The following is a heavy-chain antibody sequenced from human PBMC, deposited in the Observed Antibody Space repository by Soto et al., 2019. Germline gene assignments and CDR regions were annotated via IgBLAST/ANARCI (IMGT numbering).Heavy chain of an antibody. CDR1: GVSISSYY. V-gene: IGHV4-59*01. D-gene: IGHD3-10*01. CDR2: IYYSGST. CDR3: ARVGPYYYGSTYYGMDV. Sequence: SETLSLTCTVSGVSISSYYWSWIRQPPGKGLEWIGYIYYSGSTNYNPSLKSRVTISVDTSKNQFSLKLSSVTAADTAVYYCARVGPYYYGSTYYGMDVWGQGTTVTVSS. J-gene: IGHJ6*02.